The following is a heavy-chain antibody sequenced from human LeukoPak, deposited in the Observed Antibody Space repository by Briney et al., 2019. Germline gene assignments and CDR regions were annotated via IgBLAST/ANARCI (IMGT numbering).Heavy chain of an antibody. CDR3: ARTPGMVVVKTFYCMDV. Sequence: ASVTVSCTASGYTFTSYGISWVRQAPGQGLEWMGWIGTYKGNTNYAQMFQGRVTMTTDTSTSTAYMELKNLRSDDTAVYYCARTPGMVVVKTFYCMDVWGQGTTVTVSS. V-gene: IGHV1-18*01. D-gene: IGHD3-22*01. CDR2: IGTYKGNT. J-gene: IGHJ6*02. CDR1: GYTFTSYG.